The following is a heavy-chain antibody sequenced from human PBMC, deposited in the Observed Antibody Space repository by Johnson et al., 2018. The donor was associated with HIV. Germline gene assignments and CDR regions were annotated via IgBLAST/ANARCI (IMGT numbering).Heavy chain of an antibody. CDR1: GFTFSSYA. CDR3: AKESYRSSLWAFDI. Sequence: QVQLVESGGGVVQPGGSLRLSCAASGFTFSSYAMHWVRQAPGKGLEWVAVISYDGSNKYYADSVKGRFTISRDNAKNSLYLQMNSLRAEDTALYYCAKESYRSSLWAFDIWGQGTMVTVSS. CDR2: ISYDGSNK. D-gene: IGHD6-6*01. V-gene: IGHV3-30*04. J-gene: IGHJ3*02.